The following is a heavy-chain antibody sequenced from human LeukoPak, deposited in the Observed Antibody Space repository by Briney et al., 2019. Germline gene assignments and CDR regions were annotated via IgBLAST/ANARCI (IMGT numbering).Heavy chain of an antibody. Sequence: GGSLRLSCAASEFTFSSYGMHWVRQATRKGLECVSFIRLDGSYKYYAVSVKGRFTISRDNAKNSLYLQMNSLRAEDTAVYYCARALPAAGHNFDYWGQGTLVTVSS. V-gene: IGHV3-30*02. D-gene: IGHD6-13*01. CDR1: EFTFSSYG. J-gene: IGHJ4*02. CDR3: ARALPAAGHNFDY. CDR2: IRLDGSYK.